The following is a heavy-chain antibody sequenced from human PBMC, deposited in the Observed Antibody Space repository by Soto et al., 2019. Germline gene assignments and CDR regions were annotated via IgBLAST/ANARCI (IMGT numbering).Heavy chain of an antibody. Sequence: QVQLQQWGAGLLKPSETLSLTCAVYGGSFSGYYWSWIRQPPGKGLGWIGEINHSGSTNYNPSLKSRVTISVDTSKNQFSLKLSSVTAADTAVYYCARGARRYSSSGNFFDYWGQGTLVTVSS. CDR2: INHSGST. CDR3: ARGARRYSSSGNFFDY. D-gene: IGHD6-13*01. J-gene: IGHJ4*02. CDR1: GGSFSGYY. V-gene: IGHV4-34*01.